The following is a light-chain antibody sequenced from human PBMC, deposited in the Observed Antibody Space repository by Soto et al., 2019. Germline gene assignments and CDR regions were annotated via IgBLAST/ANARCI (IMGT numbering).Light chain of an antibody. J-gene: IGKJ2*02. CDR3: QQFDSVPCT. CDR1: HDITNY. CDR2: DAS. V-gene: IGKV1-33*01. Sequence: IHMTQSPSSLSASVGDRVTLTCQASHDITNYLIWYQQKAGRAPKLLIYDASSLGAGVSSRSSGSGSGTHFTLTITSLQPEDIDTYYCQQFDSVPCTFGQGTKLEI.